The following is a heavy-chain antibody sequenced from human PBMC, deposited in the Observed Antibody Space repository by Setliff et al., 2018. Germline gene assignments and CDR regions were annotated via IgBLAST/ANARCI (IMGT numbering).Heavy chain of an antibody. D-gene: IGHD6-19*01. CDR3: AREQWLDPPGYYYMDV. Sequence: SLTCTVSGGSISSYYWSWIRQPAGKGLEWIGHIYIGGGANYNPSLKSRVTMSIDTSKNQFSLKLNSVTAADMAVYYCAREQWLDPPGYYYMDVWAKGTTVTVS. V-gene: IGHV4-4*07. J-gene: IGHJ6*03. CDR1: GGSISSYY. CDR2: IYIGGGA.